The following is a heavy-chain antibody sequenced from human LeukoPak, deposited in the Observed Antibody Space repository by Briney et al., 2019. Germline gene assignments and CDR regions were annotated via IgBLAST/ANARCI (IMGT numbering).Heavy chain of an antibody. CDR2: ILYDGSNQ. V-gene: IGHV3-30-3*01. CDR3: AREPHHNWNYVVYYYYYMDV. D-gene: IGHD1-7*01. Sequence: PGRSLRLSCAASGFTFNSYAMHWVRQAPGKGLEWVAVILYDGSNQYYAGSVKGRFTISRDNSKNTLYLQMNSLRAEDTAVYYCAREPHHNWNYVVYYYYYMDVWGKGTTVTVSS. CDR1: GFTFNSYA. J-gene: IGHJ6*03.